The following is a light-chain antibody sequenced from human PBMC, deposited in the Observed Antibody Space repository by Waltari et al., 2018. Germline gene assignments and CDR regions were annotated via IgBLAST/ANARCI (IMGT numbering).Light chain of an antibody. CDR3: LLYDGSDQV. CDR1: AGAVTRGNY. Sequence: QTVVTQEPSLPVSPGGAVTLTCASSAGAVTRGNYPNWIQQKPGQVPRSLIHSTTNRHSWTPARFSGSLLGGKAALTLSGVQPEDEAEYYCLLYDGSDQVFGGGTKLTVL. CDR2: STT. J-gene: IGLJ3*02. V-gene: IGLV7-43*01.